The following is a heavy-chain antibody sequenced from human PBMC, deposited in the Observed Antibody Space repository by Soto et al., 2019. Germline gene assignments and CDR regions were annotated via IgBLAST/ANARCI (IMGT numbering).Heavy chain of an antibody. CDR3: AKGGYCSGGNCFFWGKDYGMDV. CDR1: GFTFSTYA. Sequence: GGSLRLSCAASGFTFSTYAMKWVRQAPGKGLEWVSIVSGSGGGTYYADSVKGRFTISRDNSKNTLWLQRSSLRAEDTAVYYCAKGGYCSGGNCFFWGKDYGMDVWGQGTTVTVSS. D-gene: IGHD2-15*01. V-gene: IGHV3-23*01. J-gene: IGHJ6*02. CDR2: VSGSGGGT.